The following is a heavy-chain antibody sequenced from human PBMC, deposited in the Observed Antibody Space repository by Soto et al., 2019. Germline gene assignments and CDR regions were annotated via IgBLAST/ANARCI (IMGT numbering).Heavy chain of an antibody. V-gene: IGHV1-2*04. CDR3: ARPLTDSSGYYYDAFDI. Sequence: ASVKVSCKASGYTLTGYYMHWVRQAPGQGLEWMGWIDPNSGGTNYAQKFQGWVTMTRDTSISTAYMELSRLRSDDTAVYYCARPLTDSSGYYYDAFDIWGQGTMVTVSS. CDR1: GYTLTGYY. J-gene: IGHJ3*02. D-gene: IGHD3-22*01. CDR2: IDPNSGGT.